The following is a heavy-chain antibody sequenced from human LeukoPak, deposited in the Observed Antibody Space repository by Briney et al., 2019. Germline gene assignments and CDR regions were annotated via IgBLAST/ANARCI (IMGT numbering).Heavy chain of an antibody. J-gene: IGHJ4*02. CDR2: TYYRSKWYN. CDR3: ARGSDYGDPAGFDY. CDR1: GDSVSSNSAA. D-gene: IGHD4-17*01. Sequence: SQTLSLTCAISGDSVSSNSAAWNWIRQSPSRGLEWLGRTYYRSKWYNDYAVSVKGRITINPDTSKNQFSLQLNSVTPEDTAVYYCARGSDYGDPAGFDYWGQGTLVTVSS. V-gene: IGHV6-1*01.